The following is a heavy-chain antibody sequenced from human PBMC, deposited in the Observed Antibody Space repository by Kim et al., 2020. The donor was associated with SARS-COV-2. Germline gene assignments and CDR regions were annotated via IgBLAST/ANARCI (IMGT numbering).Heavy chain of an antibody. V-gene: IGHV1-69*01. D-gene: IGHD3-16*01. CDR3: AKATSYYYYYYMDV. J-gene: IGHJ6*03. Sequence: AQKFQGRVTITADESTSTAYMELSSLRSEDTAVYYCAKATSYYYYYYMDVWGKGTTVTVSS.